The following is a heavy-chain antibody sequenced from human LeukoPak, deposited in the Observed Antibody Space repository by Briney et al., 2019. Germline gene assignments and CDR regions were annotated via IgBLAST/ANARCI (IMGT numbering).Heavy chain of an antibody. D-gene: IGHD2-2*01. CDR3: AKAWDIVVVPAAADY. CDR1: GFTFSSYG. CDR2: IRYDGSNK. J-gene: IGHJ4*02. Sequence: GGSLRLSCAASGFTFSSYGMHWVRQAPGKGLKWVAFIRYDGSNKYYADSVKGRFTIPRDNSKNTLYLQMNSLRAEDTAVYYCAKAWDIVVVPAAADYWGQGTLVTVSS. V-gene: IGHV3-30*02.